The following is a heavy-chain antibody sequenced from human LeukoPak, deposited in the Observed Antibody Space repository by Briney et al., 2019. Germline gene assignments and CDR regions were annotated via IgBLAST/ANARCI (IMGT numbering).Heavy chain of an antibody. V-gene: IGHV1-69*06. CDR3: ARGSYDSSDFEYFHH. J-gene: IGHJ1*01. CDR1: GGTFSSYA. Sequence: ASVKVSCKASGGTFSSYAISWVRQAPGQGLEWMGGIIPIFGTANYAQKFRGRVTITADKSTRTAYMELSSLRSDDTAVYYCARGSYDSSDFEYFHHWGQGTLVTVSS. CDR2: IIPIFGTA. D-gene: IGHD3-22*01.